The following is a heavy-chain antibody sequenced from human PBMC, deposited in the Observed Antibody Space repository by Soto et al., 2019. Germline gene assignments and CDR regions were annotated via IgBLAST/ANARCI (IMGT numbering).Heavy chain of an antibody. V-gene: IGHV4-31*03. Sequence: PSETRSLTCSVSGGSISSGGFYWTWIRHHPGKGLEWIGFIYDSGSTYYNASLKSRVTISGDTSKNQFSLKLSSVTSADTALYYCARGPRQLGGHYYYGMDVWGKETTVTVSS. CDR1: GGSISSGGFY. CDR2: IYDSGST. J-gene: IGHJ6*04. CDR3: ARGPRQLGGHYYYGMDV. D-gene: IGHD1-1*01.